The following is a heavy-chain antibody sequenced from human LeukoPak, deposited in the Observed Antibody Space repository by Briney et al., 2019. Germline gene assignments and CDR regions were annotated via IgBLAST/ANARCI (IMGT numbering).Heavy chain of an antibody. J-gene: IGHJ4*02. D-gene: IGHD3-22*01. V-gene: IGHV1-2*02. CDR2: INPNSGGT. CDR1: GYTFTGYY. Sequence: ASVKLSCKASGYTFTGYYMHWGRQAPGQGLEWMGWINPNSGGTNYAKTFQGRGTMTRDTSISTAYIQLRRLTSDDTTVYYCARNTRYDSSGYPFDSWGQGTPGSVSS. CDR3: ARNTRYDSSGYPFDS.